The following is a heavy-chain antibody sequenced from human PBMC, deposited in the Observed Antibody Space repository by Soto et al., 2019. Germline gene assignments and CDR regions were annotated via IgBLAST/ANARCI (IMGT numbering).Heavy chain of an antibody. CDR3: ARGPYSSRHP. CDR1: RDGITGYY. D-gene: IGHD5-18*01. Sequence: APVKACWEACRDGITGYYMHWVRQATGQGLEWMGWINPNSGGTNYAQKFQGWVTMTRDTSISTAYMELSRLRSDYTDAYYCARGPYSSRHPWGQGTLVTVS. J-gene: IGHJ5*02. V-gene: IGHV1-2*04. CDR2: INPNSGGT.